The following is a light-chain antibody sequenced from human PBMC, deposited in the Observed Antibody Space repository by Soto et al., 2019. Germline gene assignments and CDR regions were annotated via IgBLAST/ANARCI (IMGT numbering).Light chain of an antibody. J-gene: IGLJ2*01. CDR3: SSYTSSSTLVV. V-gene: IGLV2-14*01. CDR2: EVS. CDR1: SSDVGGYNY. Sequence: QSALTQPASVYGSPGQSITISCTGTSSDVGGYNYVSWYQQHPGKAPKLMIYEVSNRPSGVSNRFSGSKSCNTASLTISGLQAEDEADYDCSSYTSSSTLVVFGGGTKLTVL.